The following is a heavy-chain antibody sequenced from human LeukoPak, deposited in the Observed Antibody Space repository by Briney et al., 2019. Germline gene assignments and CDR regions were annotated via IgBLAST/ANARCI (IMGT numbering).Heavy chain of an antibody. CDR1: GGSFSGYY. Sequence: SETLSLTCAVYGGSFSGYYWSWIRQPPGKGLEWIGEINHSGSTNYNPSLKSRVTISVDKSKNQFSLKLSSVTAADTAVYYCARALVGFDYWGQGTLVTVSS. J-gene: IGHJ4*02. D-gene: IGHD2-8*02. CDR3: ARALVGFDY. CDR2: INHSGST. V-gene: IGHV4-34*01.